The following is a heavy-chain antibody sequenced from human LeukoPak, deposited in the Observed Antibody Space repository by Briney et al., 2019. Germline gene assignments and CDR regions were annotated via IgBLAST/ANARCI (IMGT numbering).Heavy chain of an antibody. D-gene: IGHD1-20*01. J-gene: IGHJ4*02. CDR1: GFTFSNYM. CDR3: LRDLNWSLDQ. Sequence: GGSLRLSCAASGFTFSNYMMHWVRQAPGEGLVWVSRIKSDGITITYADSVKGRFTISRDNAKNTLYLQMNSLRAEDTAVYYCLRDLNWSLDQWGQGTLVTVSS. V-gene: IGHV3-74*01. CDR2: IKSDGITI.